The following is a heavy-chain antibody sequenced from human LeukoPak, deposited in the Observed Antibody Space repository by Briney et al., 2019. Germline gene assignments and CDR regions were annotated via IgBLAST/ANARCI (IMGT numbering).Heavy chain of an antibody. CDR2: ISSSRYI. J-gene: IGHJ4*02. CDR1: GFTFSSYN. D-gene: IGHD6-19*01. V-gene: IGHV3-21*01. CDR3: ARVEERYSSGHPGNFDY. Sequence: PGGSLRLSCVASGFTFSSYNMNWVRQAPGKGLEWVSSISSSRYIYYTDSMKGRFTISRDNAKNSLYLQMNSLRAEDTAVYYCARVEERYSSGHPGNFDYWGQGTLVTVSS.